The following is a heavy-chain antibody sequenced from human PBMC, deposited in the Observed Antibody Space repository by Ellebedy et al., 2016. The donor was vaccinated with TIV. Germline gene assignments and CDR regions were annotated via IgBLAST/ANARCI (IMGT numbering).Heavy chain of an antibody. J-gene: IGHJ4*02. V-gene: IGHV4-39*01. Sequence: MPGGSLRLSCIVSGGFIIRSSYYWGWIRQPPGKGLEWIGSIYYSGSTYYTPSLKSRVTISVDTSRNQFSLKLSSVTAADTAVYYCARHLHSSSSSPLDFWGQGTLVTVSS. CDR1: GGFIIRSSYY. CDR2: IYYSGST. CDR3: ARHLHSSSSSPLDF. D-gene: IGHD6-6*01.